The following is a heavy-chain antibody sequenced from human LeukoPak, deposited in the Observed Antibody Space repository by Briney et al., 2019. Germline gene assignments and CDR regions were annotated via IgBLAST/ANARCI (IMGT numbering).Heavy chain of an antibody. J-gene: IGHJ6*04. D-gene: IGHD3-9*01. Sequence: PGGSLRLSCVASGFTFRSYEMTWVRQAPGKGLEWVSFISSSGSTIYYADSVKGRSTISRDNAKKSLYLQMTSLRAEDTAIYYCARSGYDISRYYYSGMDVWGKGTTVTVSS. CDR3: ARSGYDISRYYYSGMDV. V-gene: IGHV3-48*03. CDR1: GFTFRSYE. CDR2: ISSSGSTI.